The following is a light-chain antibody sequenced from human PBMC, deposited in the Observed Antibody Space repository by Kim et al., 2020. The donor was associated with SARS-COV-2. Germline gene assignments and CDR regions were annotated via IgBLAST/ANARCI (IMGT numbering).Light chain of an antibody. CDR3: QQYYSSPHT. Sequence: DIVMTQSPDSLAVSLGERATINCKSSQSVLSSSNNRNYLVWYQQKAGQPPKSLIYWASTRESGVPDRFSGSGSGTDFTLTISSLQAEDVAVYYCQQYYSSPHTFGQGTKLEI. CDR1: QSVLSSSNNRNY. J-gene: IGKJ2*01. CDR2: WAS. V-gene: IGKV4-1*01.